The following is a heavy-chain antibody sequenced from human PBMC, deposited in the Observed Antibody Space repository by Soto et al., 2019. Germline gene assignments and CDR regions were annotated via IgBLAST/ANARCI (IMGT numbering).Heavy chain of an antibody. V-gene: IGHV1-18*04. CDR1: GYTFSSYY. CDR3: ARVAPPGDY. J-gene: IGHJ4*02. CDR2: ISAHNRNT. Sequence: ASVNVSCKASGYTFSSYYMNWVRQAPGQGLEWMGWISAHNRNTNYAQELQGRVTMTTDTSTSTAYMELRSLRSDDTAVYYCARVAPPGDYWGQGTLVTVAS.